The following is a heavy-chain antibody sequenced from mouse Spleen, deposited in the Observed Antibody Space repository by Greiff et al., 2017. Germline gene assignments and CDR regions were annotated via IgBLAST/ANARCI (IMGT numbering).Heavy chain of an antibody. CDR2: IYPGDGDT. J-gene: IGHJ4*01. V-gene: IGHV1-82*01. CDR3: ASNYDAMDY. Sequence: QVQLKESGPELVKPGASVKISCKASGYAFSSSWMNWVKQRPGKGLEWIGRIYPGDGDTNYNGKFKGKATLTADKSSSTAYMQLSSLTSEDSAVYFCASNYDAMDYWGQGTSVTVSS. CDR1: GYAFSSSW.